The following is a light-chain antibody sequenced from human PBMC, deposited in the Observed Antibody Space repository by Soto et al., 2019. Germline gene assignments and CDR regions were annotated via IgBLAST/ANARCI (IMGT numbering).Light chain of an antibody. CDR2: AAS. J-gene: IGKJ1*01. CDR1: QGIRND. CDR3: LQHNSYTRT. Sequence: DIHMTQSPSSLSASVGNIFTITCRASQGIRNDLGWYQQKPGKAPKRLIYAASSLQSGVPSRLRGSGSGTELTLTVSSLKTEDFETYYCLQHNSYTRTFGHGTKVDIK. V-gene: IGKV1-17*01.